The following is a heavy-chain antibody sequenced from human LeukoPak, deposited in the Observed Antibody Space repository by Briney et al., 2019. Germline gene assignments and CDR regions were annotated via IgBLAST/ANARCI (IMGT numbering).Heavy chain of an antibody. CDR2: IIPILGIA. D-gene: IGHD3-3*01. CDR3: ARDRGDFWSGYPAGFDY. V-gene: IGHV1-69*04. J-gene: IGHJ4*02. CDR1: GGTFSSYA. Sequence: ASVKVSCKASGGTFSSYAISWVRQAPGQGLEWMGRIIPILGIANYAQKFQGRVTITADKSTSTAYMELSSLRSEDTAVYYCARDRGDFWSGYPAGFDYWGQGTLVTVSS.